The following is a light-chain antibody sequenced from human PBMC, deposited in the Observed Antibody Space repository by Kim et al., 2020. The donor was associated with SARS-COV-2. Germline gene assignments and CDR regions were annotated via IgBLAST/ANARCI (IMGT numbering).Light chain of an antibody. J-gene: IGKJ3*01. CDR3: QHYGSSPT. V-gene: IGKV3-20*01. CDR2: GAS. CDR1: QSVSSTY. Sequence: LSPGERATLSCRASQSVSSTYLAWYQQKPGQAPRLLMYGASSRATGIPDRFSGSGSGTDFTLTISRLEPEDFAVFYCQHYGSSPTFGPGTKVDIK.